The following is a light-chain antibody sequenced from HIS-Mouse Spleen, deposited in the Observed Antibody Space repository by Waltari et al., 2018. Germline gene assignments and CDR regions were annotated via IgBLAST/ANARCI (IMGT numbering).Light chain of an antibody. Sequence: SYELTQPPSVSVPPGQTARITGPGDAFPKNDAYGYQQKSGQAPVLVIYEDSKRPSGIPERFSGSSSGTMATLTISGAQVEDEADYYCYSTDSSGNHRVFGGGTKLTVL. CDR2: EDS. V-gene: IGLV3-10*01. J-gene: IGLJ2*01. CDR1: AFPKND. CDR3: YSTDSSGNHRV.